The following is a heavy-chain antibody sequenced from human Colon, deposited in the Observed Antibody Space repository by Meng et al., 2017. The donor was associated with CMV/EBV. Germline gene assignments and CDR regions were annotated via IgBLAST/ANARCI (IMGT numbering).Heavy chain of an antibody. J-gene: IGHJ4*02. CDR3: TTRIRTTNDF. V-gene: IGHV3-15*01. Sequence: GESLKISCVASGFTFSDVWMNWVRQAPGKGLEWVGRISSTADGGPTDYIAPVKGSFIISRDDSKNMVFLQMNSLESDDTAVYYCTTRIRTTNDFWGQGTLVTVSS. CDR2: ISSTADGGPT. CDR1: GFTFSDVW. D-gene: IGHD1-14*01.